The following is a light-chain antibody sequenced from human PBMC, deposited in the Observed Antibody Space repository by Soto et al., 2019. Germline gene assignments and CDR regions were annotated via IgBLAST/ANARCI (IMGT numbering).Light chain of an antibody. CDR2: DAS. Sequence: EIVLTQSPATLSLSPGDRATLSCRASQSVSSYLAWYQQKPGQAPRLLISDASNRSTGIPARFSGSGSGTDFTLTITSLEPEDLAVYYCQQRSNWPSTFGGGTKVEIK. CDR1: QSVSSY. V-gene: IGKV3-11*01. CDR3: QQRSNWPST. J-gene: IGKJ4*01.